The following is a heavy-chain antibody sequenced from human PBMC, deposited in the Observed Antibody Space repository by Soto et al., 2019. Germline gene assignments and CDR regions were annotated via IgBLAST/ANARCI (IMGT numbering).Heavy chain of an antibody. V-gene: IGHV4-59*01. CDR3: ARAVVGATKAFDI. D-gene: IGHD1-26*01. CDR1: GGPISSYY. J-gene: IGHJ3*02. Sequence: PSETLSLTCTVSGGPISSYYWSWIRQPPGKGLEWIGYIYYSGSTNYNPSLKSRVTISVDTSKNQFSLKLSSVTAADTAVYYCARAVVGATKAFDIWGQGTMVTVSS. CDR2: IYYSGST.